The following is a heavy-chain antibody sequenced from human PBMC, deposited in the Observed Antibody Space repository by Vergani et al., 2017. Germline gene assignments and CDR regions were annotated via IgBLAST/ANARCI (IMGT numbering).Heavy chain of an antibody. J-gene: IGHJ4*02. CDR3: ARVGYSGYGLGL. V-gene: IGHV4-59*01. CDR1: GGSINNYY. D-gene: IGHD5-12*01. CDR2: IYYSGTT. Sequence: QVQLHQSGPGLVKPSETLSLTCTVSGGSINNYYWSWIRQSPGKGLEWMGYIYYSGTTNYNPSLKTRITISVDTSKNQFSLRLNSVTAADTAVYYCARVGYSGYGLGLWGQGTLVTVSS.